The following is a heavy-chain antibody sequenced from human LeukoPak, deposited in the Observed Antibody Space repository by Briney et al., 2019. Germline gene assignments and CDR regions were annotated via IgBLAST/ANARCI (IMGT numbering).Heavy chain of an antibody. V-gene: IGHV3-23*01. CDR1: EFTFNTYA. D-gene: IGHD6-19*01. J-gene: IGHJ4*02. CDR3: AKTTVGYSSGRFPGWPADC. CDR2: ICGSGGCT. Sequence: GGSLRLSCAASEFTFNTYAIYWVRQAPGKGLEWVSGICGSGGCTYYADSVKGRFTISRDNSKNTVYLQMNSLTVDDTAVYYCAKTTVGYSSGRFPGWPADCWGQGTLVTVSS.